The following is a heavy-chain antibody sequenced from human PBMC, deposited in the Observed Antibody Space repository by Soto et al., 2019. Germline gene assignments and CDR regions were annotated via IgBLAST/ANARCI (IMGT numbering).Heavy chain of an antibody. D-gene: IGHD2-2*01. CDR2: INWNDDK. V-gene: IGHV2-70*01. Sequence: GLTLLSTTQNLTLICTLSRLSIRTSGIHVRLIRQPQWKALEWLAFINWNDDKYYNKYLKTILRISKYSPKSQVVLTMTNVAPVHTATSYCARRAMRIHAAFDIWGQGTMAT. CDR1: RLSIRTSGIH. CDR3: ARRAMRIHAAFDI. J-gene: IGHJ3*02.